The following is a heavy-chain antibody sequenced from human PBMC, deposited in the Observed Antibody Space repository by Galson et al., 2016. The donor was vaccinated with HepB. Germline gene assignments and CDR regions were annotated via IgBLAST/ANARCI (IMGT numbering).Heavy chain of an antibody. CDR2: IYYSGNT. D-gene: IGHD1-1*01. V-gene: IGHV4-59*08. CDR3: ARGNERFFAY. Sequence: LSLTCIVSGGSISHFYWSWIRQPPGKGLEWIGYIYYSGNTNYNPSLKSRVTISVDTSKNQFSLKLSSVAASDTAVYYCARGNERFFAYWGQGTLGTVSS. CDR1: GGSISHFY. J-gene: IGHJ4*02.